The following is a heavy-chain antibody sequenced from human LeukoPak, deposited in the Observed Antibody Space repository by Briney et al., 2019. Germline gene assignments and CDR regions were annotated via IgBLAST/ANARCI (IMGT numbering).Heavy chain of an antibody. CDR1: GYTFTSYY. Sequence: ASVKVSCKASGYTFTSYYMHWVRQAPGQGLEWMGIINPSGGSTSYAQKFQGRVTMTRDTSTSTVYMELSSLRSEDTAVYYCAGSGPLDAFDIWGQGTMVTVSS. CDR2: INPSGGST. J-gene: IGHJ3*02. CDR3: AGSGPLDAFDI. V-gene: IGHV1-46*01.